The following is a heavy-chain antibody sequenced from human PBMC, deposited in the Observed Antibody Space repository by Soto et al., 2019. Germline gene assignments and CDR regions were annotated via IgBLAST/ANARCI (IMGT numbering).Heavy chain of an antibody. CDR2: ISSSSSYI. CDR3: AIDQRISTWGDFAS. J-gene: IGHJ4*02. Sequence: EVQLVESGGGLVKPGGSLRLSCAASGFTFSDYSMNWVRQAPGKGLEWVSSISSSSSYIYYADSVKGRFTVSRDNAKSSLYLQMDSLRAEDPAIYYCAIDQRISTWGDFASWGQGTLVAVSS. CDR1: GFTFSDYS. D-gene: IGHD6-13*01. V-gene: IGHV3-21*01.